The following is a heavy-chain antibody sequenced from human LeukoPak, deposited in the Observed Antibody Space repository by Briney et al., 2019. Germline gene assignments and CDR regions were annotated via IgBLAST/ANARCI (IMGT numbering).Heavy chain of an antibody. Sequence: PLETLSLTCTVSGYSISSGYYWGWIRQPPGKGLEWIGNIYHSGSTYYNPSLKSRVTISVDTSKNQFSLKLSSVTAADTAVYYCARVRELNLAIDYWGQGTLVTVSS. D-gene: IGHD1-26*01. J-gene: IGHJ4*02. CDR3: ARVRELNLAIDY. V-gene: IGHV4-38-2*02. CDR2: IYHSGST. CDR1: GYSISSGYY.